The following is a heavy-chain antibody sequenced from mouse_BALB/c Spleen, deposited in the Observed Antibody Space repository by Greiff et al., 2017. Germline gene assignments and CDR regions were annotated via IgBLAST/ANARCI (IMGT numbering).Heavy chain of an antibody. J-gene: IGHJ3*01. CDR2: IWAGGST. CDR1: GFSFTSYG. Sequence: QVQLKQSGPGLVAPSQSLSITCTVSGFSFTSYGVPWVRQPPGKGLEWLGVIWAGGSTNYNSALMSRLSISKDNSKSQVFLKMNSLQTDDTAMYYCARDVRITALAYWGQGTLVTVSA. V-gene: IGHV2-9*02. D-gene: IGHD2-4*01. CDR3: ARDVRITALAY.